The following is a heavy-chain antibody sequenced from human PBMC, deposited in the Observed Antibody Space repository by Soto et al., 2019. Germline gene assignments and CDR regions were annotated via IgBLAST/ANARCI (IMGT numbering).Heavy chain of an antibody. CDR3: ARGSVPGWFDP. CDR2: IYHSGST. CDR1: GGSISSGGYY. D-gene: IGHD3-10*01. J-gene: IGHJ5*02. V-gene: IGHV4-31*03. Sequence: QVQLQESGPGLVKPSQTLSLTCTVSGGSISSGGYYWSWIRQHPGKGLEWIGYIYHSGSTYYNPSLKSRVTISVDTSKKQFSLKLSSVTAAETAVYYCARGSVPGWFDPWGQGTLVTVSS.